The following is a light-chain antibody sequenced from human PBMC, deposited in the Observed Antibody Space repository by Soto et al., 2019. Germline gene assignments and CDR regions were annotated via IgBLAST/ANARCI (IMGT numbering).Light chain of an antibody. CDR2: KAS. Sequence: DIQMTQSPSTLSTSVGDRVTITCRASQSIDNWLAWYQHKPGKAPNLLIYKASTLESGVPSRFSGSGSGTKFTLSISSLQPDDFATYYCQQYDNYSWTFGQGTKVEIK. CDR3: QQYDNYSWT. V-gene: IGKV1-5*03. J-gene: IGKJ1*01. CDR1: QSIDNW.